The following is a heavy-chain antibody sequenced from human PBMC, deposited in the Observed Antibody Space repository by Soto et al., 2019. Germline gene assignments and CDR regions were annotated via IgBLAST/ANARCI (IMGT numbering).Heavy chain of an antibody. CDR1: GGSISSYY. V-gene: IGHV4-59*01. Sequence: SETLSLTCTVSGGSISSYYWSWIRQPPGKGLEWIGYIYYSGSTNYNPSLKSRATISVDTSKNQFSQKLSSVTAADTAVYYCARGTGTKSGNWFDPWGQGTLVTVSS. CDR3: ARGTGTKSGNWFDP. CDR2: IYYSGST. J-gene: IGHJ5*02. D-gene: IGHD1-1*01.